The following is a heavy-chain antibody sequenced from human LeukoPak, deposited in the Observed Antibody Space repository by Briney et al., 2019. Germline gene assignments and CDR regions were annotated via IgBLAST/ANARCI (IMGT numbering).Heavy chain of an antibody. CDR2: IGANGGAT. CDR1: GFIFSNYY. J-gene: IGHJ3*01. V-gene: IGHV3-23*01. Sequence: GGSLRLSCAASGFIFSNYYLVWVRQAPGKGLELISGIGANGGATYYADSVKGRFTISRDNSKKTLYLHMNSLRADDTAVYYCGRDPNGDYLGAFDFWGQGTMVSVSS. CDR3: GRDPNGDYLGAFDF. D-gene: IGHD4-17*01.